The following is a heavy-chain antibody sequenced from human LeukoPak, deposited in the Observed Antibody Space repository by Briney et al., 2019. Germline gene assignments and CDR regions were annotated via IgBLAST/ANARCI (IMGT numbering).Heavy chain of an antibody. CDR3: ARDKYSSSSYYFDY. CDR2: IWYDGSNK. Sequence: PGGSLRLSCAASGFTFSDYDMSWVRQAPGKGLEWVAVIWYDGSNKYYADSVKGRFTISRDNSKNTLYLQMNSLRAEDTAVYYCARDKYSSSSYYFDYGGQGTLVTVSS. V-gene: IGHV3-33*08. CDR1: GFTFSDYD. D-gene: IGHD6-6*01. J-gene: IGHJ4*02.